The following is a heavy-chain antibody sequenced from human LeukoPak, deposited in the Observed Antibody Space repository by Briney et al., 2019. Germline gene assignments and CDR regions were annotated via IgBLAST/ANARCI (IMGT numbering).Heavy chain of an antibody. CDR2: IYYSGST. D-gene: IGHD6-19*01. V-gene: IGHV4-59*12. CDR3: ARRTPQIIAVAG. Sequence: SETLSLTCTVSGGSISSYYWSWIRQPPGKGLEWIGYIYYSGSTNYNPSLKSRVTISVDTSKDQFSLKLSSVTAADTAVYYCARRTPQIIAVAGWGQGTLVTVSS. J-gene: IGHJ4*02. CDR1: GGSISSYY.